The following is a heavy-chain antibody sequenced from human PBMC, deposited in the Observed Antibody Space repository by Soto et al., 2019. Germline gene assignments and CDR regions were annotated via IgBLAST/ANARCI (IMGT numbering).Heavy chain of an antibody. D-gene: IGHD6-13*01. CDR1: GGTFSSYA. V-gene: IGHV1-69*12. CDR3: ARIAIAAAGSYNWFDP. CDR2: IIPIFGTA. J-gene: IGHJ5*02. Sequence: QVQLVQSGAEVKKPGSSVKVSCKASGGTFSSYAISWVRQAPGQGLEWMGGIIPIFGTANYAQKFQGRVTITADESTSTAYIELSSLRSEDTAVYYCARIAIAAAGSYNWFDPGGQGTLVTVSS.